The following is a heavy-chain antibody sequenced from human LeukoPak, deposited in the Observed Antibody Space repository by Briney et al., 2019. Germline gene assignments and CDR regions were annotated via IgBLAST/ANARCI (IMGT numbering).Heavy chain of an antibody. V-gene: IGHV3-72*01. CDR3: ATDNWGYHS. D-gene: IGHD7-27*01. CDR1: GFTFSDQY. J-gene: IGHJ4*02. CDR2: TKNKANRYTT. Sequence: GGSLRLSCAASGFTFSDQYMDWVRQAPGKGLEWVGRTKNKANRYTTEYAASVKGRFTISRDDSKNSLYLQMNSLKTEDTAVYYCATDNWGYHSWGQGTLVTVSS.